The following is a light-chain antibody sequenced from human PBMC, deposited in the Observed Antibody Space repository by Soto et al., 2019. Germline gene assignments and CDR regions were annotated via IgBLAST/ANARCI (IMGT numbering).Light chain of an antibody. CDR2: KAS. J-gene: IGKJ2*01. CDR1: QNVNRW. V-gene: IGKV1-5*03. CDR3: HQYNAYSLT. Sequence: DTQMTQSPSTLSASVGDRVTITCRASQNVNRWLAWYQQKPGTAPKLLIYKASSLESGVPSRFSGSGSGTEFTLTISSLQPDDFATYYCHQYNAYSLTFGKGTKVDIK.